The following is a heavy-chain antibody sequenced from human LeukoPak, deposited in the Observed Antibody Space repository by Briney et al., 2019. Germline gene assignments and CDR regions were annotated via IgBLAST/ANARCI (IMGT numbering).Heavy chain of an antibody. CDR2: ISSSSSYI. Sequence: GGSLTLSCAASGFTFSSYSMNWVRQAPGKGLEWVSSISSSSSYIYYADSVKGRFTISRDNAKNSLYLQMNSLRAEDTALYYCASGGIYYGAAFDFWGQGSLVTVSA. CDR3: ASGGIYYGAAFDF. V-gene: IGHV3-21*04. J-gene: IGHJ4*02. D-gene: IGHD1-26*01. CDR1: GFTFSSYS.